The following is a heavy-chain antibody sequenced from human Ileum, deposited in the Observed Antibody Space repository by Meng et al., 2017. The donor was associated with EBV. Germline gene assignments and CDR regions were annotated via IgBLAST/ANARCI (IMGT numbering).Heavy chain of an antibody. J-gene: IGHJ4*02. CDR3: ARNVPGTSAYYD. Sequence: QVPLEASGPGPVKTSDTLSRTCDVSGYSIISTNWWGWIRQPPGKGLEWIGYIYYSGSTSYNPSLKSRVTMSVDTSKNQFSLNLNSVTAVDTAVYYCARNVPGTSAYYDWGQGTLVTVSS. CDR1: GYSIISTNW. D-gene: IGHD3-22*01. V-gene: IGHV4-28*01. CDR2: IYYSGST.